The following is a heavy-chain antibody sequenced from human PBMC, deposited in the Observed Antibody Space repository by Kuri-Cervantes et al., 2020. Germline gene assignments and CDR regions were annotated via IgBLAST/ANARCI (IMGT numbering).Heavy chain of an antibody. CDR3: ARDTYSSSSWFDP. V-gene: IGHV1-18*01. CDR2: ISAYNGNT. J-gene: IGHJ5*02. CDR1: GGTFSSYA. D-gene: IGHD6-6*01. Sequence: ASVKVSCKASGGTFSSYAISWVRQAPGQGLEWMGWISAYNGNTNYAQKLQGRVTMTTDTSTSTAYMELRSLRSDDTAVYYCARDTYSSSSWFDPWGQGTLVTVSS.